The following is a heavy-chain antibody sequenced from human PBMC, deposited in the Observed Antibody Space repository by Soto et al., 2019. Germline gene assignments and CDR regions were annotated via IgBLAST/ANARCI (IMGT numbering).Heavy chain of an antibody. CDR1: GYTFTSHV. J-gene: IGHJ6*02. CDR2: ISAYNGNT. D-gene: IGHD3-10*01. CDR3: ARDSMVRGFITSETYYYYYYGMDV. V-gene: IGHV1-18*01. Sequence: QVQLVQSGAEVKKPGASVKVSCKASGYTFTSHVISWVRQAPGQGLEWMGWISAYNGNTNYAQKLQGRVTMTTDTSTSTAYMELRSLRSDDTAVYYCARDSMVRGFITSETYYYYYYGMDVWGQGTTVTVSS.